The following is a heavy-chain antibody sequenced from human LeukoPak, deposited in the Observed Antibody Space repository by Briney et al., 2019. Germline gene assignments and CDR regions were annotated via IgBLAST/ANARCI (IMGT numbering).Heavy chain of an antibody. CDR2: IRSKAYGGTT. CDR1: GFTFGDYA. CDR3: TRDGAPTYYDSSGYYS. Sequence: GSLRLSCTASGFTFGDYAMSWVRQAPGKGLEWVGFIRSKAYGGTTEYAASVKGRFTISRDDSKSIAYLQMNSLKTEDTAVYYCTRDGAPTYYDSSGYYSWGQGTLVTVSS. V-gene: IGHV3-49*04. D-gene: IGHD3-22*01. J-gene: IGHJ4*02.